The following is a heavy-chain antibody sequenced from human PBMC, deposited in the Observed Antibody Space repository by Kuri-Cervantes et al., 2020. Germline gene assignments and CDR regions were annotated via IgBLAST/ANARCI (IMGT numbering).Heavy chain of an antibody. CDR2: IKEDGSEK. Sequence: GESLKISCAASEFTFGTYAMTWVRQAPGKGLEWVASIKEDGSEKYYVDSVKGRFTISRDNAENSLYLQMNSLRAEDTAVYYCAKVGDILTGYKISYYYYGMDVWGQGTTVTVSS. D-gene: IGHD3-9*01. V-gene: IGHV3-7*03. CDR3: AKVGDILTGYKISYYYYGMDV. J-gene: IGHJ6*02. CDR1: EFTFGTYA.